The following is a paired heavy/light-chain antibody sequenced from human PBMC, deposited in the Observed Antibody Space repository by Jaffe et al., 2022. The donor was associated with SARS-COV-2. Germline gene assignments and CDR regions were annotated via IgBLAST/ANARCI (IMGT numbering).Heavy chain of an antibody. D-gene: IGHD5-18*01. CDR2: ISYEGSNK. V-gene: IGHV3-30*04. CDR1: GFTFSFYG. Sequence: QVQLVESGGGVVQPGRSLRLSCAASGFTFSFYGMHWVRQAPGKGLEWVAVISYEGSNKYYADSVKGRFTISRDNSKNTLYLQMNSLRAQDTAVYYCARNVDTAVGNFYYYYYMDVWGKGTTVTVSS. CDR3: ARNVDTAVGNFYYYYYMDV. J-gene: IGHJ6*03.
Light chain of an antibody. CDR3: SSYTSSYTLV. V-gene: IGLV2-14*01. J-gene: IGLJ1*01. CDR1: SSDVGGYNY. CDR2: DVS. Sequence: QSALTQPASVSGSPGQSITISCTGTSSDVGGYNYVSWYQQHPGKAPKLMIYDVSNRPSGVSNRFSGSKSGNTASLTISGLQAEDEADYYCSSYTSSYTLVFGTGTKVTVL.